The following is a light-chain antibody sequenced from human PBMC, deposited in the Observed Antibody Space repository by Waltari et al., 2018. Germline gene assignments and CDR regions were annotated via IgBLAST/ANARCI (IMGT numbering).Light chain of an antibody. CDR2: KIS. CDR3: MQGTHWPPYT. V-gene: IGKV2-30*02. J-gene: IGKJ2*01. CDR1: QSLVHSDGNTY. Sequence: VVVSQSPLSLPVSLGRSASVCCTSRQSLVHSDGNTYLNWFQLRPGQSPRRLLYKISNRDPVVPDRFSGSGSGTDFTLEISRVEAEDVGVYYCMQGTHWPPYTFGQGTQLEIK.